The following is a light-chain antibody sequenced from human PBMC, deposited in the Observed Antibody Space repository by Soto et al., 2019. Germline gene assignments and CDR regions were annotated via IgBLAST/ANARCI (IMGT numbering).Light chain of an antibody. J-gene: IGKJ5*01. CDR3: QQANNFPIT. CDR2: AAS. Sequence: DIQLTQSPSSVSASVGDRVTITCRASQGVSSWLAWYQQKPGKAPKLLISAASILQGGVPSRFSGSGSGTDFALTISSLQPEDFATYYCQQANNFPITFGQGTRLEIK. V-gene: IGKV1-12*01. CDR1: QGVSSW.